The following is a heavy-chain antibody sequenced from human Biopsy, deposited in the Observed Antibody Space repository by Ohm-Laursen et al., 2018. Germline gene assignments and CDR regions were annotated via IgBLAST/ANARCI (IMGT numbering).Heavy chain of an antibody. Sequence: GTLSLTWTVSGGSISSYQWTWIRQPPGKGLEWIGYLYNTGGTNYNPSLKSRVTISVDTSKNQFSLKLRSVTAADTAVYYCAREAAIIDPRTRAFDYWGQGTLVTVSS. D-gene: IGHD6-25*01. CDR1: GGSISSYQ. CDR3: AREAAIIDPRTRAFDY. CDR2: LYNTGGT. V-gene: IGHV4-59*01. J-gene: IGHJ4*02.